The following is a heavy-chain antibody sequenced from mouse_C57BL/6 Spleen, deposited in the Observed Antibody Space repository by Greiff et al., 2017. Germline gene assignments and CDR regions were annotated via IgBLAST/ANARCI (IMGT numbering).Heavy chain of an antibody. CDR1: GYAFSSSW. V-gene: IGHV1-82*01. D-gene: IGHD1-1*01. Sequence: QVQLQQSGPELVKPGASVKISCKASGYAFSSSWMNWVKQRPGKGLEWIGRIYPGDGDTNYNGKFKGKATLTADKSSSTAYMQLSSLTSEDSAVYFCARPVYYGNFDYWGQGTTLTVSS. CDR3: ARPVYYGNFDY. CDR2: IYPGDGDT. J-gene: IGHJ2*01.